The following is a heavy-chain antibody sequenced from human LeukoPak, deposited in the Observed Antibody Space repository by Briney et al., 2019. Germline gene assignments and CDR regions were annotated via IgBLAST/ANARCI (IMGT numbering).Heavy chain of an antibody. CDR1: GGSFRGYY. V-gene: IGHV4-34*01. J-gene: IGHJ6*03. D-gene: IGHD2-2*03. CDR2: INHSGST. Sequence: SETLSLTCAVYGGSFRGYYWSWIRQPPGKGLEWIGDINHSGSTNYNPSLKSRVTISVDTSKNQFSLKLSSVTAADTAVYYCARAIHGYCSSTSCSWGPYYYDMDVWGKGTTVTVSS. CDR3: ARAIHGYCSSTSCSWGPYYYDMDV.